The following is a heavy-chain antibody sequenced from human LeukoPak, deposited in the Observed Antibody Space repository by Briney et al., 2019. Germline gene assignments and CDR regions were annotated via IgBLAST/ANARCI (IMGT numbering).Heavy chain of an antibody. CDR3: AKDRYCTSSSCPIDY. J-gene: IGHJ4*02. V-gene: IGHV3-9*01. Sequence: GGSQRLSCVGSGFNFDEYAMHWVRQPPGKGLEWVSGISSNSDDIGYADSVKGRFTISRDSAKKSLYLQMNSLRAEDTALYYCAKDRYCTSSSCPIDYWGRGTLVTVSS. CDR2: ISSNSDDI. CDR1: GFNFDEYA. D-gene: IGHD2-15*01.